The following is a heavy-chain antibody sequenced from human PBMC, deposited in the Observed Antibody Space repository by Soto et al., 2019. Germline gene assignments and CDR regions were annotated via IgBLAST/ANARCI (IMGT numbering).Heavy chain of an antibody. Sequence: SETLSLTCAVYGGSFSCYYWIWIRQPPGKGLDWIGEINHGGSTNYNPSLKSRVTISIDTSKNQFSLKLSSVTAADTAVYYCASGGQTIIPKDWGQGTLVTVSS. CDR2: INHGGST. CDR3: ASGGQTIIPKD. J-gene: IGHJ4*02. D-gene: IGHD5-12*01. V-gene: IGHV4-34*01. CDR1: GGSFSCYY.